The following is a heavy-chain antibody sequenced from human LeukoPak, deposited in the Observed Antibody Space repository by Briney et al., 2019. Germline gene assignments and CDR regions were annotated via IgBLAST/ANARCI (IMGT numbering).Heavy chain of an antibody. CDR1: GYSFTNYW. D-gene: IGHD6-19*01. CDR2: IYPGDSDT. V-gene: IGHV5-51*03. Sequence: GEPLNISRKRSGYSFTNYWIGWVRQMPGKGLEWMGIIYPGDSDTRYSPSFQDQVTISADKSISTAYLQWSSLKASDTAMYYCARREGGWYLDYWGQGALVTVSS. CDR3: ARREGGWYLDY. J-gene: IGHJ4*02.